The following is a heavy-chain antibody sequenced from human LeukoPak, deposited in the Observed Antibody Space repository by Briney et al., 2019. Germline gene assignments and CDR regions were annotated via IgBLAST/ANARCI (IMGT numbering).Heavy chain of an antibody. CDR1: GFTFSSYA. CDR2: INWNGGST. J-gene: IGHJ6*03. CDR3: ARLPTYCSSTSCYTSYYMDV. Sequence: GGSLRLXCAASGFTFSSYAMSWVRHAPGKGLEWVSGINWNGGSTGYADSVKGRFTISRDNAKNSLYLQMNSLRAEDTALYYCARLPTYCSSTSCYTSYYMDVWGKGTTVTVSS. D-gene: IGHD2-2*02. V-gene: IGHV3-20*04.